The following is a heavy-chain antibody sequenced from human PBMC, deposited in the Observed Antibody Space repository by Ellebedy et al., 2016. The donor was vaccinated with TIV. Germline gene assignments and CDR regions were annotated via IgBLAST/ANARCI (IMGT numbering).Heavy chain of an antibody. CDR3: ARWGDGKRPDF. Sequence: GESLKISCAASGITFSWSGMHRVRQAPGKGLEYVTVIWYDENCKDYADSVKGRFTISRDNSKNTLYLQMNSLRAEDSAVYYCARWGDGKRPDFWGQGTLVTVSS. J-gene: IGHJ4*02. CDR2: IWYDENCK. CDR1: GITFSWSG. V-gene: IGHV3-33*01. D-gene: IGHD2-21*02.